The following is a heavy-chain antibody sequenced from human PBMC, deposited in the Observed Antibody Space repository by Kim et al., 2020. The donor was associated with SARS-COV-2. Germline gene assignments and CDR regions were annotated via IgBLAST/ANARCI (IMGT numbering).Heavy chain of an antibody. V-gene: IGHV3-11*05. CDR3: AREWGASSSGWFDY. J-gene: IGHJ4*02. D-gene: IGHD6-19*01. Sequence: ADSVKGRFTISRDNAKNSLYLQMNSLGAEDTAVYYCAREWGASSSGWFDYWGQGTLVTVSS.